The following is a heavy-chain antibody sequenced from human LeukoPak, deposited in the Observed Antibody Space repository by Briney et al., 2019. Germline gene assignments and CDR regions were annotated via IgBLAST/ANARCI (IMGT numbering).Heavy chain of an antibody. Sequence: SETLSLTCTVSGGSISSSSYYWGWIRQPPGKGLEWIGSIYYSGSTYYNPSLKSRITISVDTSKNQFSLKLSSVTAADTAVYYCARLAHYYDSSGYYSFSWGERTLVTVSS. V-gene: IGHV4-39*01. CDR1: GGSISSSSYY. CDR2: IYYSGST. J-gene: IGHJ5*02. D-gene: IGHD3-22*01. CDR3: ARLAHYYDSSGYYSFS.